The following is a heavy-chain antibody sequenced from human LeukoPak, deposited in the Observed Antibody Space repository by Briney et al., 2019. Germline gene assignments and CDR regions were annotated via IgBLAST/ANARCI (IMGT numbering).Heavy chain of an antibody. Sequence: PGGSLRLSCAASGFTFSGYWMSWVRQAPGKGLEWVANIEQEGSEKNHVDSVKGRFTISRDNAKNSLYLQMNSLRAEDTAVYYCARRGRIFGVVIIGYFDYWGQGTLVTVSS. V-gene: IGHV3-7*05. CDR3: ARRGRIFGVVIIGYFDY. CDR1: GFTFSGYW. D-gene: IGHD3-3*01. CDR2: IEQEGSEK. J-gene: IGHJ4*02.